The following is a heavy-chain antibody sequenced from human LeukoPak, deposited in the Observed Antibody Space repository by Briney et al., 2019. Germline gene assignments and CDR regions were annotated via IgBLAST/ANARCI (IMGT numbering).Heavy chain of an antibody. CDR1: GFTFNTYW. CDR2: LNSDGNNT. V-gene: IGHV3-74*01. Sequence: QPGGSLRLSCAASGFTFNTYWMHWVRQAPGKGLVWVSRLNSDGNNTAYADSVKGRFTISRDNAKNTLHLQMNNLRAEDTAVYYCARVAGGSQPYYFDYWGQGTLVTVSS. J-gene: IGHJ4*02. CDR3: ARVAGGSQPYYFDY. D-gene: IGHD1-26*01.